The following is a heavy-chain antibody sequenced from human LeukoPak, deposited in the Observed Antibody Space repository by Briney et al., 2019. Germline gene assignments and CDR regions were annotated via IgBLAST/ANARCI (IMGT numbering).Heavy chain of an antibody. D-gene: IGHD3-16*01. CDR2: ISYSGST. CDR3: ARLGGGPFRDFDY. Sequence: SETLSLTCSVSGGSISGYYWSWIRQPPGKGLECIGYISYSGSTNYNPSLKSRVTISVDTSKNQFSLNLSSVTAADTAVYYCARLGGGPFRDFDYWGQGTLVTVSS. J-gene: IGHJ4*02. V-gene: IGHV4-59*08. CDR1: GGSISGYY.